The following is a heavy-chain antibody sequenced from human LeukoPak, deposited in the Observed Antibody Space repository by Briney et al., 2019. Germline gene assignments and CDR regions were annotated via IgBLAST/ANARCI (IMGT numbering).Heavy chain of an antibody. CDR1: GESFSGYY. Sequence: PSETLSLTCAVYGESFSGYYWSWIRQPPGKGLEWIGEITHTGSTNYNPPLKSRMTISVDTSKNQFSLKLTSVTAADTAVYYCVRGRRGGPPLPYYYYYMDVWGKGTTVTVSS. J-gene: IGHJ6*03. D-gene: IGHD3-10*01. CDR2: ITHTGST. CDR3: VRGRRGGPPLPYYYYYMDV. V-gene: IGHV4-34*01.